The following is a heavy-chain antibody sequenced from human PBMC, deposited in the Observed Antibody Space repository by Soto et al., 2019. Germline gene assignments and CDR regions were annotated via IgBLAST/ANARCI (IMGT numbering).Heavy chain of an antibody. D-gene: IGHD3-16*01. V-gene: IGHV3-9*01. J-gene: IGHJ5*02. CDR3: AKDSNSVRRQGGEFDI. Sequence: EAQLVESGGGLVLPGRSLRISFAASGLTFEDYAMHWVRQAPGKGREWVAGISSNSGSIAYADSVKGRFTISRDNAKNSLCLKMTSLRIEDTALNYCAKDSNSVRRQGGEFDIRGQGTLDTVSS. CDR2: ISSNSGSI. CDR1: GLTFEDYA.